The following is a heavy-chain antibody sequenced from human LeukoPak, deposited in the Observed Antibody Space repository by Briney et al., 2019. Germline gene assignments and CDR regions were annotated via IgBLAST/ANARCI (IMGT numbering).Heavy chain of an antibody. Sequence: PGGSLRLSCEASRFTFSSYSMNWVRQAPGKGLEWVSYISATGGTIYYADSVEGRFTISRDNAKNSLYLQMNSLRVEDTALYYCARNYPDGGGGRYFDWLPVFWGQGTLVTVSS. CDR1: RFTFSSYS. CDR3: ARNYPDGGGGRYFDWLPVF. J-gene: IGHJ4*02. CDR2: ISATGGTI. V-gene: IGHV3-48*04. D-gene: IGHD3-9*01.